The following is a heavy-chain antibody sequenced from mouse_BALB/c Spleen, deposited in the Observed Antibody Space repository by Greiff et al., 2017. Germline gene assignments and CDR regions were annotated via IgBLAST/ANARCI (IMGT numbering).Heavy chain of an antibody. CDR3: ARGGYYGSSPRAMDY. CDR1: GFTFSSYG. Sequence: QRVESGGGLVQPGGSLKLSCAASGFTFSSYGMSWVRQTPDKRLELVATINSNGGSTYYPDSVKGRFTISRDNAKNTLYLQMSSLKSEDTAMYYCARGGYYGSSPRAMDYWGQGTSVTVAA. J-gene: IGHJ4*01. V-gene: IGHV5-6-3*01. D-gene: IGHD1-1*01. CDR2: INSNGGST.